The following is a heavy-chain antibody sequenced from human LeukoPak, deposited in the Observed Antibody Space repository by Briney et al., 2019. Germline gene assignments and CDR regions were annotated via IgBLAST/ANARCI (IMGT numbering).Heavy chain of an antibody. CDR3: ARLIAAAGFDY. CDR1: GFTFSSYS. Sequence: GGSLRLSCAASGFTFSSYSMDWVRQAPGKGLEWVSSISSSSSYIYYADSVKGRFTISRDNAKNSLYLQMNSLRAEDTAVYYCARLIAAAGFDYWGQGTLVTVSS. CDR2: ISSSSSYI. J-gene: IGHJ4*02. D-gene: IGHD6-13*01. V-gene: IGHV3-21*01.